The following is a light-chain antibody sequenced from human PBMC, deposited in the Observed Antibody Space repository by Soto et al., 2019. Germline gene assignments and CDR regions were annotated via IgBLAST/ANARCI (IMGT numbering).Light chain of an antibody. CDR1: SSNIGATYA. J-gene: IGLJ1*01. CDR2: GNN. CDR3: QSHDSSLSGPV. Sequence: QSALTQPPSVSGAPGQRVTISCTGSSSNIGATYAVHWYQHLPGRAPKLLIYGNNNRPSGVPDRFSGSKSGTSASLAITGLQAGDEADYYCQSHDSSLSGPVFGTGTKVTVL. V-gene: IGLV1-40*01.